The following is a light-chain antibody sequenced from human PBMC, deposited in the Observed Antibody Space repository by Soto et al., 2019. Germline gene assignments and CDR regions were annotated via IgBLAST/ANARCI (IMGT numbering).Light chain of an antibody. CDR2: DTS. CDR1: TGAVTSGHY. Sequence: QAVVTQEPSLTVSPGGPVTLTCGSSTGAVTSGHYPYWFQQKPGQAPRTLIYDTSNKHSWTPARFSGSLLGGKAALTLSGAQPEDEAEYYCLLSYSGARVVFGGGTKVTVL. J-gene: IGLJ2*01. V-gene: IGLV7-46*01. CDR3: LLSYSGARVV.